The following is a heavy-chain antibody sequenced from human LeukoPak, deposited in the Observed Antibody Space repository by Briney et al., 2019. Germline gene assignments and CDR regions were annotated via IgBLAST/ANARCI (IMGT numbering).Heavy chain of an antibody. J-gene: IGHJ3*02. D-gene: IGHD3-16*01. V-gene: IGHV4-39*01. CDR3: ATTGFRGGYAYNANDAFDI. Sequence: SETLSLTCTVSGGSISSSSYYWGWIRQPPGKGLEWIGSIYYSGSTYYNPSLKSRVTISVDTSKNQFSLKLSSVTAADTAVYYCATTGFRGGYAYNANDAFDIWGQGTMVTVSS. CDR2: IYYSGST. CDR1: GGSISSSSYY.